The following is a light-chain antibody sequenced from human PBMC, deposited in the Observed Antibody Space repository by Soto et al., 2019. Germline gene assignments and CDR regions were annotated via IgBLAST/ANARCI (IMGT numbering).Light chain of an antibody. CDR2: GAS. CDR1: QSVSSN. Sequence: EIVMTQSPATLSVSPGERATLSFRASQSVSSNLAWYQQKPGQAPRLLIYGASTRATGIPARFSGRGSGTEFTLTISSLQSEDVAVYYCQQYNNWPPLTFGGGTKVEIK. CDR3: QQYNNWPPLT. J-gene: IGKJ4*01. V-gene: IGKV3-15*01.